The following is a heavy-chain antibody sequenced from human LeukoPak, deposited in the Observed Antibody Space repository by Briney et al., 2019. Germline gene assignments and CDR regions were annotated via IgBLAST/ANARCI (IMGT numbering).Heavy chain of an antibody. CDR1: ALTFSSYA. V-gene: IGHV3-23*01. J-gene: IGHJ4*02. CDR3: AKDFFRTFNWGLFDY. Sequence: PGRSLSLAWAASALTFSSYAMSWVSHAPGKGLEWVSAISGSGGSTYYADSVKGRFTISRDNSKNTLYLQMNSLRAEDTAVYYCAKDFFRTFNWGLFDYWGQGTLVTVSS. D-gene: IGHD7-27*01. CDR2: ISGSGGST.